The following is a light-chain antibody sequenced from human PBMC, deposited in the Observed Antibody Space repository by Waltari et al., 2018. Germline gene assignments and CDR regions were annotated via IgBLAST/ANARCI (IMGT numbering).Light chain of an antibody. J-gene: IGLJ3*02. CDR3: CSYAGTWV. CDR1: GSDVGDYNF. Sequence: QSALTQPRSVSGSPGQSVTISRTGTGSDVGDYNFVSWYQQHPGKAPKLVIYDVTKRPSGVPDRFSGSRSGTSASLTVSGLQPEDEADYYCCSYAGTWVFGGGTKLTVL. V-gene: IGLV2-11*01. CDR2: DVT.